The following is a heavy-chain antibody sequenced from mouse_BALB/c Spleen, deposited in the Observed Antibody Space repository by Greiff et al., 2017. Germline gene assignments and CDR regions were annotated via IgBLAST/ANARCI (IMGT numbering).Heavy chain of an antibody. V-gene: IGHV2-2*02. Sequence: QVHVKQSGPGLVQPSQSLSITCTVSGFSLTSYGVHWVRQSPGKGLEWLGVIWSGGSTDYNAAFISRLSISKDNSKSQVFFKMNSLQANDTAIYYCARLYGNYFYAMDYWGQGTSVTVSS. D-gene: IGHD2-1*01. CDR2: IWSGGST. CDR1: GFSLTSYG. J-gene: IGHJ4*01. CDR3: ARLYGNYFYAMDY.